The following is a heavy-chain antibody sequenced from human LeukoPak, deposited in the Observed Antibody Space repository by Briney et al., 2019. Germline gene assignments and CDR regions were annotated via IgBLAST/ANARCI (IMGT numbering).Heavy chain of an antibody. CDR3: ARLGRFRRFAFDI. Sequence: PSETLSLTCTVSTDSFTSYYWSWIRQPPGKGLEWIGYVYYTGTTNYNPSLKSRVTISVDTSKNQFSLKLSSVTAADTAVYYCARLGRFRRFAFDIWGQGTMVTVSS. CDR1: TDSFTSYY. D-gene: IGHD3-3*01. J-gene: IGHJ3*02. V-gene: IGHV4-59*12. CDR2: VYYTGTT.